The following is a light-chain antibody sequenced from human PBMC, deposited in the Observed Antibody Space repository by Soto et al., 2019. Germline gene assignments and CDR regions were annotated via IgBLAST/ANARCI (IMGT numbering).Light chain of an antibody. Sequence: DIQMTQSPSSLSASVGDRVTLTCRASQSISTYLHWYQQKPGKAPNLLIYAASTLQSGVPSRFSGSGSGTDFTLTISSLQPEDFATYFCQHGYSTPLTFGGGTNVDIK. V-gene: IGKV1-39*01. CDR2: AAS. CDR3: QHGYSTPLT. CDR1: QSISTY. J-gene: IGKJ4*01.